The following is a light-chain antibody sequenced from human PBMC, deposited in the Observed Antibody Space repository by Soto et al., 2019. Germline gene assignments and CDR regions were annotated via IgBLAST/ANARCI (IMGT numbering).Light chain of an antibody. CDR3: TSYAGTYSFFYV. CDR2: EVS. V-gene: IGLV2-8*01. Sequence: QSVLTQPPSASGSPGQSVTISCTGTSSDVGAYNYDSWYQQLPGKAPKLIIYEVSKRPSGVPDRFSGSKSGNTASLTVSGLQAEDEADYYCTSYAGTYSFFYVFGTGTKVTVL. J-gene: IGLJ1*01. CDR1: SSDVGAYNY.